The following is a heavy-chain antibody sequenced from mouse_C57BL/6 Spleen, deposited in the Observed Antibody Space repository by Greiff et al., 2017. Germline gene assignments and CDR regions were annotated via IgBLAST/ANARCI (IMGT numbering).Heavy chain of an antibody. CDR3: ARKRDSNEYFDV. CDR2: IYPGDGDT. Sequence: VQLQQSGAELVKPGASVKISCKASGYAFSSYWMNWVKQRPGKGLEWIGQIYPGDGDTNYNGKFKGKATLTADKSSSPAYMQRSSLTSEDSAVYFCARKRDSNEYFDVWGTGTTVTVSS. CDR1: GYAFSSYW. J-gene: IGHJ1*03. D-gene: IGHD2-5*01. V-gene: IGHV1-80*01.